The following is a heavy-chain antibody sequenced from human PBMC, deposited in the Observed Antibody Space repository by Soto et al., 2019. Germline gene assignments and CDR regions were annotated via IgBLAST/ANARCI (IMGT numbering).Heavy chain of an antibody. D-gene: IGHD1-26*01. J-gene: IGHJ4*02. V-gene: IGHV1-8*01. CDR3: ARVAGSPDY. CDR2: LNPKSGMT. CDR1: GYTFSTYD. Sequence: QVQLVQSGPEVKKPGASVKVSCKASGYTFSTYDFNWVRQAHGQGLEWMGWLNPKSGMTGSAQKFQGRVTLTRHSSISTVYMEFSSLRSEDTAVYYCARVAGSPDYWGQGTLVTVSS.